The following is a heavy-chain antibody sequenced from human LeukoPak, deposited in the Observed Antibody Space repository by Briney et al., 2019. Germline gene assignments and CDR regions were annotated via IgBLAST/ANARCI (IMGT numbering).Heavy chain of an antibody. V-gene: IGHV4-39*07. CDR1: GGSISSSSYY. CDR3: ARDGKWGYSDMDV. D-gene: IGHD5-18*01. CDR2: IYYSGST. Sequence: SETLSLTCTVSGGSISSSSYYWGWIRQPPGKGLEWIGSIYYSGSTYYNPSLKSRVTISVDTSKNQFSLKLSSVTAADTAVYYCARDGKWGYSDMDVWGQGTTVTVSS. J-gene: IGHJ6*02.